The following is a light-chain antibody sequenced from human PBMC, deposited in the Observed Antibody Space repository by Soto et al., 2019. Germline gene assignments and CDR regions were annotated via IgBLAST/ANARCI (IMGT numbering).Light chain of an antibody. CDR1: QNIDSW. J-gene: IGKJ3*01. CDR2: KAS. V-gene: IGKV1-5*03. Sequence: DIQMTQSPSTLSASVGDRVIITCRASQNIDSWLAWYQQKPGKAPKLLIYKASSLEGGVPSRFSGSGSGTEFNLTISSLQSDDFATYCCQQYENYPFTFGPGTKVDIK. CDR3: QQYENYPFT.